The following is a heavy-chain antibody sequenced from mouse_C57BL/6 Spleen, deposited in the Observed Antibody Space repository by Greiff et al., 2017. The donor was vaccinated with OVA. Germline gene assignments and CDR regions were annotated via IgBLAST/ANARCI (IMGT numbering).Heavy chain of an antibody. V-gene: IGHV1-7*01. D-gene: IGHD3-2*02. J-gene: IGHJ2*01. CDR3: ARDSSGLYFDY. Sequence: VQRVESGAELAKPGASVKLSCKASGYTFTSYWMHWVKQRPGQGLEWIGYINPSSGYTKYNQKFKDKPTLTADKSSSTAYMQLSSLTYEDSAVYYCARDSSGLYFDYWGQGTTLTVSS. CDR1: GYTFTSYW. CDR2: INPSSGYT.